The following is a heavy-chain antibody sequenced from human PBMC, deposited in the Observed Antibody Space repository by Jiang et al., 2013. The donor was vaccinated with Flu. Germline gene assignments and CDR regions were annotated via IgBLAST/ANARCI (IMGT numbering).Heavy chain of an antibody. Sequence: PTQTLTLTCSFSGFSLNTHGMCVSWIRQPPGKALEWLARIDWEDDKYYSTSLKTRLTISKDTFKSQVVLTMTNMDPVDTATYYCARSTAGADNNYFDPWGQGTLVTVSS. J-gene: IGHJ5*02. CDR3: ARSTAGADNNYFDP. CDR1: GFSLNTHGMC. V-gene: IGHV2-70*11. CDR2: IDWEDDK. D-gene: IGHD6-13*01.